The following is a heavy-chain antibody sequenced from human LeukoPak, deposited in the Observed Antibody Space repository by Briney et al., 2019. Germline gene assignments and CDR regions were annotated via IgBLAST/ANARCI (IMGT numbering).Heavy chain of an antibody. D-gene: IGHD6-13*01. J-gene: IGHJ4*02. CDR2: INPNGGGT. CDR1: GYTSTDYY. V-gene: IGHV1-2*02. CDR3: ARGGGIALAGTRFDF. Sequence: ASVVVSCKASGYTSTDYYMHWVRQAPGQGLEWMGWINPNGGGTTYAQKFQARVTMARDTSITTVHMELSSLGSDDTAVYYCARGGGIALAGTRFDFWGRGTLVTVSS.